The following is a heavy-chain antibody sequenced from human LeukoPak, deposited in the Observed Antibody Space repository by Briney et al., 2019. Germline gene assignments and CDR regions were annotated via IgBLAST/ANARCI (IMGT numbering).Heavy chain of an antibody. V-gene: IGHV1-2*02. CDR2: INPNSGGT. D-gene: IGHD6-19*01. CDR1: GYTFTGYY. J-gene: IGHJ6*03. CDR3: ARGYSSGWYRRNYYYMDV. Sequence: ASVKVSCKASGYTFTGYYMHWVRQAPGQGLEWMGWINPNSGGTNYAQKFQGRVTMTRDTSISTAYMELSRLRSDDTAVYYCARGYSSGWYRRNYYYMDVWGKGTTVTISS.